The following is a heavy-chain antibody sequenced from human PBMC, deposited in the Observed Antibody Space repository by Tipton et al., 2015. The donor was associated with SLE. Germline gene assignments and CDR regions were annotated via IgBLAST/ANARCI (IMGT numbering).Heavy chain of an antibody. D-gene: IGHD3-10*01. Sequence: SLRLSCAASGFTFSSYSMNWVRQAPGKGLEWVSSISSSSSYIYYADSVKGRFTISRDNAKNSLYLQMNSLRAEDTAVYYCAREGNYGCYGMDVWGQGTTVTVSS. V-gene: IGHV3-21*01. J-gene: IGHJ6*02. CDR1: GFTFSSYS. CDR3: AREGNYGCYGMDV. CDR2: ISSSSSYI.